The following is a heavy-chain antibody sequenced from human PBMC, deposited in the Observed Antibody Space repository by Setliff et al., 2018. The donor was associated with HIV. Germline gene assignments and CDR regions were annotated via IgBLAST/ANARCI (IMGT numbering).Heavy chain of an antibody. J-gene: IGHJ1*01. CDR2: VIHILGIR. D-gene: IGHD3-22*01. V-gene: IGHV1-69*10. CDR1: GGTFSSYA. Sequence: SVKVSCKASGGTFSSYAISWVRQAPGQGFEWMGGVIHILGIRNYAQKFQGRVIITTDESTSTAYMELSSLRSEDTAVYYCASYHYDSSGYFWYFQHWGQGTLVTVSS. CDR3: ASYHYDSSGYFWYFQH.